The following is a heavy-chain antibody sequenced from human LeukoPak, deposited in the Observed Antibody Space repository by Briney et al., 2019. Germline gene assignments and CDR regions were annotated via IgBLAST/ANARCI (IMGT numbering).Heavy chain of an antibody. CDR3: ARDLTRYDSSGYYSI. CDR1: GFTFSSYA. CDR2: ISYDGSNK. V-gene: IGHV3-30*04. J-gene: IGHJ3*02. D-gene: IGHD3-22*01. Sequence: GGSLRLSCAASGFTFSSYAMHWVRQAPGKGLEWVAVISYDGSNKYYADSVKGRFTISRDNSKNTLYLQMNSLRAEDTAVYYCARDLTRYDSSGYYSIWGQGTMVTVSS.